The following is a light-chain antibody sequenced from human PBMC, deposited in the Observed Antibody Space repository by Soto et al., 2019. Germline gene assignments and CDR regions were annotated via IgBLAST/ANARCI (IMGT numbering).Light chain of an antibody. V-gene: IGKV1-8*01. CDR1: QGISSY. Sequence: AIRMTQSPSSLSASTGDRVTITCRASQGISSYLAWYQQKPGKAPKLLIYAASTLQSGVPSRFSGSGSGTDFTLTIGCLQSEDFATYYGQQYYSYPITFGQGTRLEIK. CDR3: QQYYSYPIT. J-gene: IGKJ5*01. CDR2: AAS.